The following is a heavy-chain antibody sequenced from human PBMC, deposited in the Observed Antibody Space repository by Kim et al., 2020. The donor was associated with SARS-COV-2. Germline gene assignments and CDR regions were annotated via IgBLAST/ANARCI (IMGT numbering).Heavy chain of an antibody. CDR3: TSTVRGDYDSSGFD. D-gene: IGHD3-22*01. V-gene: IGHV3-15*01. Sequence: GGSLRLSCAASGFTFSNAWMSWVRQAPGKGLEWVGRIKSKTDGGTTDYAAPVKGRFTISRDDSKNTLYLQMNSLKTEDTAVYYCTSTVRGDYDSSGFDWGQGTLVSVSS. J-gene: IGHJ4*02. CDR1: GFTFSNAW. CDR2: IKSKTDGGTT.